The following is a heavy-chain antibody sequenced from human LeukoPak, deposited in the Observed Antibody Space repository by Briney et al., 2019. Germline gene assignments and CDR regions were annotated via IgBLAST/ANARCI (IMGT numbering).Heavy chain of an antibody. J-gene: IGHJ1*01. Sequence: SETLSLTCAVYGGSFSDYYWNWIRQPPGKGLEWIGEIKHSGSTNYNPSLKSRVTISVDTSKNQFSLKLSSVTAADTAVYYCARPRGGTSGYQYFQHWGQGTLVTVSS. D-gene: IGHD3-22*01. V-gene: IGHV4-34*01. CDR2: IKHSGST. CDR1: GGSFSDYY. CDR3: ARPRGGTSGYQYFQH.